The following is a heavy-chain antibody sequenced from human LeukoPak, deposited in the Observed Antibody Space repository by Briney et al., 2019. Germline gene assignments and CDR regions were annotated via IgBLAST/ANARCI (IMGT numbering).Heavy chain of an antibody. D-gene: IGHD1-1*01. CDR3: ARVAETGTLFDY. J-gene: IGHJ4*02. V-gene: IGHV4-34*01. CDR1: GGSFSGYY. Sequence: PSETLSLTCAVYGGSFSGYYWSWIRQPPGKGLEWIGEINHSGSTNYNPSLKSRVTISVDTSKNQFSLKLSSVTAADTAVYYCARVAETGTLFDYWGQGTLVTVSS. CDR2: INHSGST.